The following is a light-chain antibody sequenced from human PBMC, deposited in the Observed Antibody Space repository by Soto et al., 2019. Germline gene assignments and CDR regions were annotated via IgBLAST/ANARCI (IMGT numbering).Light chain of an antibody. CDR3: GTWDSSLSAVV. V-gene: IGLV1-51*01. Sequence: QSVLTQPPSVSAAPGQKVTISCSGSSSNIGNNYVSWYQQVPGTAPKLLIYDNNDRPSGIPDRFSGSQSGTSATLGITGLQTGDEADYYCGTWDSSLSAVVFGGGTKLTVL. CDR1: SSNIGNNY. J-gene: IGLJ2*01. CDR2: DNN.